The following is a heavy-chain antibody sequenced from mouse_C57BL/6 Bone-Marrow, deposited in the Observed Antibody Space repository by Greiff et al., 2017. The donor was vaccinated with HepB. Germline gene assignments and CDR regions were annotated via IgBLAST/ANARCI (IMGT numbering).Heavy chain of an antibody. CDR1: GYTFTSYG. CDR2: IYPRSGNT. D-gene: IGHD2-1*01. V-gene: IGHV1-81*01. CDR3: APLLWYPMDY. J-gene: IGHJ4*01. Sequence: VQLVESGAELARPGASVKLSCKASGYTFTSYGISWVKQRTGQGLEWIGEIYPRSGNTYYNEKFKGKATLTADKSSSTAYMWLRSLTSEDSAVYFCAPLLWYPMDYWGQGTSVTVSS.